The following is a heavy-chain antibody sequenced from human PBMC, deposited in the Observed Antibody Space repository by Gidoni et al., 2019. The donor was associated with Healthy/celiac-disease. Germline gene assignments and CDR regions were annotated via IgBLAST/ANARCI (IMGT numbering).Heavy chain of an antibody. D-gene: IGHD3-10*01. CDR1: GGTLSSYT. V-gene: IGHV1-69*02. CDR2: IIPILGIA. J-gene: IGHJ6*02. Sequence: QVQLVQSGAEVKKPGSSVKVFCKASGGTLSSYTISWVRQAPGQGLEWMGRIIPILGIANYAQKFQGRVTITADKSTSTAYMELSSLRSEDTAVYYCASLWFGEQNYYYYGMDVWGQGTTVTVSS. CDR3: ASLWFGEQNYYYYGMDV.